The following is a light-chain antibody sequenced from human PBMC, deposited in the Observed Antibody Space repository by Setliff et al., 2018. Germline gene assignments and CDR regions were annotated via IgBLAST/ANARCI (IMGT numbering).Light chain of an antibody. J-gene: IGLJ2*01. CDR3: SSYTSSSTPGVV. CDR1: SSDVGGYNY. Sequence: SVLAQPASVSGSPGQSITISCTGTSSDVGGYNYVSWYQQHPGKAPKLMIYDVSKRPSGVSNRFSGSKSGNTASLTISGLQAEDEADYYCSSYTSSSTPGVVFGGGTKVTVL. V-gene: IGLV2-14*01. CDR2: DVS.